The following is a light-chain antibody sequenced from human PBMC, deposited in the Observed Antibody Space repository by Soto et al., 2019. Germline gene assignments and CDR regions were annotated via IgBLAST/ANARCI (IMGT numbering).Light chain of an antibody. V-gene: IGKV3-20*01. CDR1: QSVSSSY. CDR3: QQSGSSTWT. J-gene: IGKJ1*01. CDR2: GAS. Sequence: EIVMTKSPATLSVSPGETTTPSCRASQSVSSSYLAWYQQKHGQAPRLIIFGASSRATGIPDRFSGIATGTDGTITLSRLEKEDGPVYDGQQSGSSTWTFGQGTKVDIK.